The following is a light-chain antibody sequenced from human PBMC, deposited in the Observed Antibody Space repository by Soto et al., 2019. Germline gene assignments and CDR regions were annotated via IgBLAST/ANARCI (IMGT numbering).Light chain of an antibody. Sequence: QSALTQPRSVSGSPGQSVTISCTGTSSDVGGYNYVSWYQQHPGKAPKLMIYDVSKRPSGVPDRFSGSKSGNTASLTNSGLQAEDEADYYCCSYAGSYPVVFGGGTKVTVL. CDR1: SSDVGGYNY. V-gene: IGLV2-11*01. CDR3: CSYAGSYPVV. J-gene: IGLJ2*01. CDR2: DVS.